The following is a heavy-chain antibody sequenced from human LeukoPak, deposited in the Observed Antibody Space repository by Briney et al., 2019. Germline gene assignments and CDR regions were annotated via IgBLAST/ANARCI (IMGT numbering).Heavy chain of an antibody. Sequence: PGGSLRLSCAAPGFTISSNYMSWVRRAPGKGLEWVSVLYSGGSAYYADSVRGRFTISRDNSKNTLYLQMSSLRAEDTAVYYCARSSDGDYYYYFDYWGQGTLVTVSS. J-gene: IGHJ4*02. CDR3: ARSSDGDYYYYFDY. D-gene: IGHD4-17*01. CDR1: GFTISSNY. V-gene: IGHV3-53*01. CDR2: LYSGGSA.